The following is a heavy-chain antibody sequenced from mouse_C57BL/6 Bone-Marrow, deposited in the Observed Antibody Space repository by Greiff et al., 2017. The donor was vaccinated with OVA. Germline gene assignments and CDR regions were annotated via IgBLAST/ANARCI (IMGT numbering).Heavy chain of an antibody. D-gene: IGHD1-1*01. CDR3: ARSYCGSSYAMDD. J-gene: IGHJ4*01. Sequence: EVQGVESGGGLVKPGGSLKLSCAASGFTFSDYGMHWVRQAPEQGLEWVAYISSGSSTIYYADTVKGRFTISRDNAKNTLFLQMTSLRSEDTAMYYCARSYCGSSYAMDDWGQGTSVTVSS. CDR1: GFTFSDYG. V-gene: IGHV5-17*01. CDR2: ISSGSSTI.